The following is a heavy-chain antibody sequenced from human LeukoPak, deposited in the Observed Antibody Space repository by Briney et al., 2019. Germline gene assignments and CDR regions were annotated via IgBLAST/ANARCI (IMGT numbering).Heavy chain of an antibody. D-gene: IGHD1-26*01. Sequence: PGGSLRLSCAASGFTFSSYWMHWVRQAPGKGLVWVSRINSDGSGTSYADSVKGRFTISRDNAKNTLFLQMNSLRADDTAVYYCASALGGQGGHWGQGTLVTVSS. CDR1: GFTFSSYW. V-gene: IGHV3-74*01. CDR3: ASALGGQGGH. J-gene: IGHJ4*02. CDR2: INSDGSGT.